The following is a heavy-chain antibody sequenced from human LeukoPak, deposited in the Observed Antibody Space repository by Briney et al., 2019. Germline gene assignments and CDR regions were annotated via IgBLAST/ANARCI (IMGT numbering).Heavy chain of an antibody. J-gene: IGHJ4*02. V-gene: IGHV4-59*12. CDR2: TYYSGST. CDR3: ARDQGGPFDF. CDR1: GGSISTNY. Sequence: SETLSLTCIVSGGSISTNYWTWIRQPPGKGLEWIGYTYYSGSTNYNPSLKSRVTISLDTSKNHFSLRLSSLTAADTAVYYCARDQGGPFDFWGRGILVTVSS.